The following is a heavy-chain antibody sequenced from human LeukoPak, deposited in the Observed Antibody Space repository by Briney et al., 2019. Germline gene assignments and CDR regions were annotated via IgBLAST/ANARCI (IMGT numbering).Heavy chain of an antibody. Sequence: GGSLRLSCAASGFTFSSYNMNWVRQAPGKGLEWVSSVTSSSSYIYYADSVKGRFTISRDNAKNSLYLQMNSLRAEDTAVYYCAELGITMIGGVWGKGTTVTISS. D-gene: IGHD3-10*02. CDR1: GFTFSSYN. CDR3: AELGITMIGGV. CDR2: VTSSSSYI. V-gene: IGHV3-21*01. J-gene: IGHJ6*04.